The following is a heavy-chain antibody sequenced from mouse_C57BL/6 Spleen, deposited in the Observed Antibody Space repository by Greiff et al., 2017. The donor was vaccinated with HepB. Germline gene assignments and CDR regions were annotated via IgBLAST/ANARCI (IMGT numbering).Heavy chain of an antibody. CDR1: GYAFTNYL. Sequence: VQLQQSGAELVRPGTSVKVSCKASGYAFTNYLIEWVKQRPGQGLEWIGVINPGSGGTNYNEKFKGKATLTADKSSSTAYMQLSSLTSEDSAVYFCAKTYYGSPYYFDYWGQGTTLTVSS. V-gene: IGHV1-54*01. CDR2: INPGSGGT. CDR3: AKTYYGSPYYFDY. J-gene: IGHJ2*01. D-gene: IGHD1-1*01.